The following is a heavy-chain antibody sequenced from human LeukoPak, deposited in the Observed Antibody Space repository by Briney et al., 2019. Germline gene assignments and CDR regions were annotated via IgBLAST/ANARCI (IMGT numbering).Heavy chain of an antibody. D-gene: IGHD1-14*01. Sequence: GRSLRLSCAASGFTLNSYLMSWVRQAPGRGLEWVANINKDGSEENYLDSVKGRFTVSRDNAKNSLYLQMNSLRGEDTAVYYCARSNPNRNALDLWGQGTMVTISS. CDR2: INKDGSEE. CDR1: GFTLNSYL. V-gene: IGHV3-7*01. CDR3: ARSNPNRNALDL. J-gene: IGHJ3*01.